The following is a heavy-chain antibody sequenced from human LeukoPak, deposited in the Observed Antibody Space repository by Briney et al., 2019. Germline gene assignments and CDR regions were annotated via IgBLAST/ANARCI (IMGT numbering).Heavy chain of an antibody. V-gene: IGHV3-23*01. J-gene: IGHJ4*02. CDR3: ARAPPNDYDSTGYYSSFDY. Sequence: PGGSLRLSCAASGFTITKYALSWDRQTPGKGLEWVSTISGTSDSAYYADSVKGRFTISRDTSKNTMYLQMNSLRAEDTAVYYCARAPPNDYDSTGYYSSFDYWGQGTLVTVSS. CDR2: ISGTSDSA. CDR1: GFTITKYA. D-gene: IGHD3-22*01.